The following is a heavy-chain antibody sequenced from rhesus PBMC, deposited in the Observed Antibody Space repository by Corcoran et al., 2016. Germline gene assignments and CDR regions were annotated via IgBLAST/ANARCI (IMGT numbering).Heavy chain of an antibody. CDR1: GGSISSNY. J-gene: IGHJ4*01. CDR3: ARGYSYSEIVFDY. Sequence: QLQLQESGPGLVKPSETLSFTCAVSGGSISSNYWSWIRQPPGKGLEWIGRIAGSGGSTDYNPSLKIRVTMSTDTSKNQFSLKLSSVTAADTAVYYCARGYSYSEIVFDYWGQGVLVTVSS. V-gene: IGHV4-173*01. CDR2: IAGSGGST. D-gene: IGHD5-12*01.